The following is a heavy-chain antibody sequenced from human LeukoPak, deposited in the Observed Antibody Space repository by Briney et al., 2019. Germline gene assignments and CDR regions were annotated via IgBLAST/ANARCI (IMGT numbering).Heavy chain of an antibody. V-gene: IGHV3-21*01. D-gene: IGHD1-7*01. CDR1: GLTFSSYS. CDR3: ARDRTGTSYYYMDV. CDR2: ISSSSNYI. J-gene: IGHJ6*03. Sequence: GGSLRLSCAASGLTFSSYSMNWVRQAPGKGLDWVSSISSSSNYIYYADSVKGRFAISRDNAKNSLYLQMNSLRAEDTAVYYCARDRTGTSYYYMDVWGKGTTVAVSS.